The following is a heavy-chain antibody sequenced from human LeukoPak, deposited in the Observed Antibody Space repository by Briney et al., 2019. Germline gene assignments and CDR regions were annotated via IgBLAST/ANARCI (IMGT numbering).Heavy chain of an antibody. V-gene: IGHV4-34*01. Sequence: PSETLSLTCAVYGGSFSGYYWSWIRQPPGKGLEWIGEINHSGSTNYSPSLKSRVTISVDTSKNQFSLKLSSVTAADTAVYYCARLGPAYGSGSYQWFDPWGQGTLVTVSS. CDR3: ARLGPAYGSGSYQWFDP. D-gene: IGHD3-10*01. J-gene: IGHJ5*02. CDR2: INHSGST. CDR1: GGSFSGYY.